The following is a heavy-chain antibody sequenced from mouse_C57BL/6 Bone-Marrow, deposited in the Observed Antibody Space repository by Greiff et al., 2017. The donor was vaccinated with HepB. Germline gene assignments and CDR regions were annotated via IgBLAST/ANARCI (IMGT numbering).Heavy chain of an antibody. CDR1: GYTFTSYW. D-gene: IGHD2-5*01. CDR3: ARNLYSNYAYWYFDV. J-gene: IGHJ1*03. CDR2: IYPGSGST. V-gene: IGHV1-55*01. Sequence: VQLQQPGAELVKPGASVKMSCKASGYTFTSYWITWVKQRPGQGLEWIGDIYPGSGSTNYNEKFKSKATLTVDTSSSTAYMQLSSLTSEDSAVYYCARNLYSNYAYWYFDVWGTGTTVTVSS.